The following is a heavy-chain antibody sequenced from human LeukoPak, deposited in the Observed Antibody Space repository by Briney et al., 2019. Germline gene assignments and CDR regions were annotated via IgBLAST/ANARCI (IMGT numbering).Heavy chain of an antibody. D-gene: IGHD3-22*01. CDR1: GGSISSYY. J-gene: IGHJ3*02. CDR3: ARDDRYYDSSGYPHRAFDI. V-gene: IGHV4-4*07. CDR2: IYTSGST. Sequence: SETLSLTCTVSGGSISSYYWSWIRQPAGKGLEWIGRIYTSGSTNYNPSLKSRVTMSVDTSKNQFSLKLSSVTAADTAVYYCARDDRYYDSSGYPHRAFDIWGQGTIVTVSS.